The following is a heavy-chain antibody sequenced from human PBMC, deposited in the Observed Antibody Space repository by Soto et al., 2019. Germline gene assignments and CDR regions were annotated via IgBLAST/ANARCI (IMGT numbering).Heavy chain of an antibody. V-gene: IGHV3-23*01. CDR3: AKDWAGCAVDV. Sequence: EVDLLESGGGLAQPGGSRRLSCAASGFSFSVFDMSWVRQAPGKGLEWVSRISGSGGSTYYADSVKGRFTISRDNSKNMLYLQMNSLSGEYTAVYYCAKDWAGCAVDVWGQGTMVIVSS. CDR1: GFSFSVFD. CDR2: ISGSGGST. J-gene: IGHJ3*01. D-gene: IGHD3-16*01.